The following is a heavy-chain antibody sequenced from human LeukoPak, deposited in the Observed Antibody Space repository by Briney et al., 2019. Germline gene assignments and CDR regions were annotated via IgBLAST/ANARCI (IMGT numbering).Heavy chain of an antibody. CDR2: INTKTGIP. Sequence: GASVKVSCKASGYTFTGYYMHWVRQAPGQGLEWVGWINTKTGIPTYGQGFTGRFVFSLDTSVSTAYLQINSLRAEDTAVYYCARGGGGGIVWGQGTTVTVSS. D-gene: IGHD2-21*01. J-gene: IGHJ6*02. V-gene: IGHV7-4-1*02. CDR3: ARGGGGGIV. CDR1: GYTFTGYY.